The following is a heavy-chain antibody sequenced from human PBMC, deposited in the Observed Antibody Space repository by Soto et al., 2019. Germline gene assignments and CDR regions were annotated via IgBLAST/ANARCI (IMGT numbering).Heavy chain of an antibody. V-gene: IGHV5-51*01. CDR2: IYPGDSDT. CDR3: ARSRIIAADTAGWFDP. Sequence: GESLKISCKGSGYSFTSYWIGWVRQMPGKGLGWMGIIYPGDSDTRYSPSFQGQVTISADKSISTAYLQWSSLKASDTAMYYCARSRIIAADTAGWFDPWGQGTLVTVSS. D-gene: IGHD6-13*01. J-gene: IGHJ5*02. CDR1: GYSFTSYW.